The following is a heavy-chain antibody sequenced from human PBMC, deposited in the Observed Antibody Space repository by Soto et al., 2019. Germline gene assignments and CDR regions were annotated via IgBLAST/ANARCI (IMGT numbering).Heavy chain of an antibody. CDR2: INHSGST. V-gene: IGHV4-34*01. CDR3: ARGLGAFDI. J-gene: IGHJ3*02. D-gene: IGHD7-27*01. Sequence: LTASETLSLTCAVYGGSFSGYYWSWIRQPPGKGLEWIGEINHSGSTNYNPSLKSRVTISVDTSKNQFSLKLSSVTAADTAVYYCARGLGAFDIWGQGTMVTVSS. CDR1: GGSFSGYY.